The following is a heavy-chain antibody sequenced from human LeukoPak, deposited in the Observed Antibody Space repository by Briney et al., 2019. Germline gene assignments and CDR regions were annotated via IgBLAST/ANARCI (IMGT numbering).Heavy chain of an antibody. D-gene: IGHD2/OR15-2a*01. J-gene: IGHJ6*02. Sequence: GASVKVSCKASGYTFINFAINWGRQAPGQRPEWMGWINAGNGNTKYSQKFQGRVTITSDTSANTVNMELTSLRSEDTAVYFCASDKALTTSYGMDVWGQGTTVTVSS. V-gene: IGHV1-3*01. CDR2: INAGNGNT. CDR3: ASDKALTTSYGMDV. CDR1: GYTFINFA.